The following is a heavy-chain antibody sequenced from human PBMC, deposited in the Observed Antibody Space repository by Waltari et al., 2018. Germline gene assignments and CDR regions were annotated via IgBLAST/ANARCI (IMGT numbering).Heavy chain of an antibody. V-gene: IGHV4-34*01. CDR3: ARVLSRYYFDY. J-gene: IGHJ4*02. CDR2: INHSGST. Sequence: QVQLQQWGAGLLKPSETLSLTCAVYGGSFSGYYWSWIRQPPGKGLEWIGEINHSGSTNYNPSLKSRVTISVDTSKNQFSLKLSSVTAADTAVYYCARVLSRYYFDYWGQGTLVTVSS. D-gene: IGHD3-16*02. CDR1: GGSFSGYY.